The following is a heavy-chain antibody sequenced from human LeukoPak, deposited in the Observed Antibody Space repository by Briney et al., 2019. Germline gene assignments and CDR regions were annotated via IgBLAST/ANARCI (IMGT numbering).Heavy chain of an antibody. CDR1: GGSISSYY. Sequence: SETLSLTCTVSGGSISSYYWSWIRQPAGKGLEWIGRIYTSGSTNYNPSLKSRVTISVDKSKNQFSLKLSSVTAADTAVYYCARYTVTTFMAALDYWGQGTLVTVSS. CDR2: IYTSGST. V-gene: IGHV4-4*07. J-gene: IGHJ4*02. D-gene: IGHD4-17*01. CDR3: ARYTVTTFMAALDY.